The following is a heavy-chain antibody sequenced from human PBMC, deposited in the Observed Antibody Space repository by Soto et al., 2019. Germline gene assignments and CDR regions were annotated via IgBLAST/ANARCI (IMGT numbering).Heavy chain of an antibody. J-gene: IGHJ6*02. CDR2: IYPGDSDT. Sequence: GESLKISCKGSGYSFTNYWIGWVRQMPGKGLEWMGIIYPGDSDTSYSPSFRGQVTISADKSISTAYLQWSSLKASDTAMYYCTRVWQQVPGDYYNGMEVWGQGTKVPVSS. CDR1: GYSFTNYW. D-gene: IGHD6-13*01. CDR3: TRVWQQVPGDYYNGMEV. V-gene: IGHV5-51*01.